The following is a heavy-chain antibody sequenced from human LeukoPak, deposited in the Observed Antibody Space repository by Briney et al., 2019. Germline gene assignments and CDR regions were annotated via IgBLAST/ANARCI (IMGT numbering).Heavy chain of an antibody. CDR1: GFTFSSYA. D-gene: IGHD3-22*01. CDR3: ARAIQYYYDSSGLRTDAFDI. J-gene: IGHJ3*02. CDR2: ISYDGGNK. V-gene: IGHV3-30*04. Sequence: GGSLRLSCAASGFTFSSYAMHWVRQAPGKGLEWVAVISYDGGNKYYADSVKGRFTISRDNSKNTLYLQMNSLRAEDTAVYYCARAIQYYYDSSGLRTDAFDIWGQGTMVTVSS.